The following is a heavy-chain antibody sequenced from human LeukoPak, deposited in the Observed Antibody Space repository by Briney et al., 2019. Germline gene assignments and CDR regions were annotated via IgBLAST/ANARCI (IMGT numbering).Heavy chain of an antibody. J-gene: IGHJ5*02. CDR3: ARGMDSSYSP. CDR1: GGSISSSSYY. Sequence: PSETLSLTCTVSGGSISSSSYYWGWIRQPPGKGLEWIGIIYYSGSTYYNPSLKSRVTLSVDTSKNQFSLKLSSVTAADTAVYYCARGMDSSYSPWGQGTLVTVSS. CDR2: IYYSGST. V-gene: IGHV4-39*07. D-gene: IGHD2-15*01.